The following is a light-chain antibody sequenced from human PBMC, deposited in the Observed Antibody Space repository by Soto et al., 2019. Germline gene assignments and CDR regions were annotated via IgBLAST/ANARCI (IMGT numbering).Light chain of an antibody. CDR1: QYINTR. J-gene: IGKJ1*01. CDR2: QTS. Sequence: SGFTQYTATLSSFPGDRVTLSFRASQYINTRLAWYQHRPGQAPRLLIYQTSIRAAGIPARFSASGTGTDFTLTISDVQPEDFAVYYCHQRQSWPRTFGQGTKVDI. CDR3: HQRQSWPRT. V-gene: IGKV3-11*01.